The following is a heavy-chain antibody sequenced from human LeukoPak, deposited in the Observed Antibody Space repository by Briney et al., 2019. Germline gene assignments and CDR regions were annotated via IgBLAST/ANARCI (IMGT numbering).Heavy chain of an antibody. J-gene: IGHJ4*02. V-gene: IGHV1-69*01. CDR3: ARSGEYSSGWYAFDY. D-gene: IGHD6-19*01. CDR2: IIPIFGTA. CDR1: GGTFSSYA. Sequence: SVTVSCKASGGTFSSYAISWVRQAPGQGLEWMGGIIPIFGTANYAQKFQGRVTITADESTSTAYMELSSLRSEDTAVYYCARSGEYSSGWYAFDYWGQGTLVTVSS.